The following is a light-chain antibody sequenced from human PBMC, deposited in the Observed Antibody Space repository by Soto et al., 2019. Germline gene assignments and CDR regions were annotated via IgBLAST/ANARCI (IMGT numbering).Light chain of an antibody. J-gene: IGKJ1*01. CDR2: GSS. V-gene: IGKV3-15*01. CDR1: QRVSSN. CDR3: QQYNNWPPWT. Sequence: EIVMTQSPATLSVSPGERDTLSCRASQRVSSNLAGYQQKPGQPPRLLSYGSSTRATGIPARSSGSGSGTEFTLTISSLQSADFPVYYCQQYNNWPPWTFGQGTKVQIK.